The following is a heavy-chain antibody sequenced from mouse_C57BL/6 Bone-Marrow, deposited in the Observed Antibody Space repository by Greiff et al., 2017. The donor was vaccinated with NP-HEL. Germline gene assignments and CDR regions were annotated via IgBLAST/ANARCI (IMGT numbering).Heavy chain of an antibody. J-gene: IGHJ1*03. Sequence: EVQLQQSGAELVRPGASVKLSCTASGFNIKDDYMHWVKQRPEQGLEWIGWIDPENGDTEYASKFQGKATITADTSSNTAYLQLSSLTSEDTAVYYCTTSDYSNYLWYFDVWGTGTTVTVSS. CDR2: IDPENGDT. CDR3: TTSDYSNYLWYFDV. V-gene: IGHV14-4*01. D-gene: IGHD2-5*01. CDR1: GFNIKDDY.